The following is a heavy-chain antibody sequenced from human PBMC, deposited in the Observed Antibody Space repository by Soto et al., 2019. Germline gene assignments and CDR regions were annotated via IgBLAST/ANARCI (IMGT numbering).Heavy chain of an antibody. Sequence: SLRLSCAASGFTFSSYGMHWVRQAPGKGLEWVAVIWYDGSNKYYAASVKGRFTISRDNSKNTLYLQMNSLRAEDTAVYYCAKDRPSGSRPYYYGMDVWGQGTTVTVSS. V-gene: IGHV3-33*06. J-gene: IGHJ6*02. CDR3: AKDRPSGSRPYYYGMDV. CDR1: GFTFSSYG. CDR2: IWYDGSNK. D-gene: IGHD1-26*01.